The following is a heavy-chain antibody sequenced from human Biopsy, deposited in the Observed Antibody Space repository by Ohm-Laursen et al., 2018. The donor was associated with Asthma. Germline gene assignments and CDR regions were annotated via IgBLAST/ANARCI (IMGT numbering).Heavy chain of an antibody. D-gene: IGHD7-27*01. CDR1: GYSFTDYH. V-gene: IGHV1-2*06. J-gene: IGHJ5*02. Sequence: SSVKVSCKASGYSFTDYHLHWVRQAPGQGLEWMGRITPTSGGTTYAQKFQGRVTMTRDTSISTAYTELSRLTSDDTAVYYCARVQKSPGDRWFDPWGQGTLVTVSS. CDR3: ARVQKSPGDRWFDP. CDR2: ITPTSGGT.